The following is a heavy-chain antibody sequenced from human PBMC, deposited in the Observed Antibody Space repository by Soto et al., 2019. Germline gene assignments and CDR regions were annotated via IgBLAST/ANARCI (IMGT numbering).Heavy chain of an antibody. V-gene: IGHV4-59*12. CDR2: IYYSGST. CDR1: GGSISNYY. Sequence: SSETLSVTCTVSGGSISNYYWSWFRQNPGKGLEWIGYIYYSGSTNYNPSLKSRVTISVDTSKNQFSLKLSSVTAADTAVYYCARSPTMVLIGGYYYYGMDVWGQGTTVTVSS. J-gene: IGHJ6*02. D-gene: IGHD3-10*01. CDR3: ARSPTMVLIGGYYYYGMDV.